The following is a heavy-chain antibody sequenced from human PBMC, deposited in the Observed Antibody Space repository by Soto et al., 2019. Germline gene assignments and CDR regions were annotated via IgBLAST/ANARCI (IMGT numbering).Heavy chain of an antibody. CDR2: IQSDGSST. D-gene: IGHD3-22*01. V-gene: IGHV3-74*01. CDR3: ARDQLYYNDISGRPLNAFDV. CDR1: GFTLKSYW. Sequence: GGSLRLSCVVSGFTLKSYWMHWVRQAPGKGLVWVSRIQSDGSSTNYADSVKGRFTISRDNAKNSLYLQMNSLRAEDTAVYYCARDQLYYNDISGRPLNAFDVWGQGTMVTVSS. J-gene: IGHJ3*01.